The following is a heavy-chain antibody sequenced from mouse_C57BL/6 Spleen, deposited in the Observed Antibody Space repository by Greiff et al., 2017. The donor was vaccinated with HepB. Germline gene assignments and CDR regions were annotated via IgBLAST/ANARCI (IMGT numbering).Heavy chain of an antibody. CDR3: ARPIYDGYYGFAY. V-gene: IGHV5-12*01. CDR1: GFTFSNYS. J-gene: IGHJ3*01. CDR2: ISNGGGSP. D-gene: IGHD2-3*01. Sequence: EVKLVESGGGLVQPGGSLKLSCAASGFTFSNYSLIWVRQTPEKRLEWVAYISNGGGSPYYPDTVKGRFTISRDNAKNTLYLQMSRLKSEDTAMYYCARPIYDGYYGFAYWGQGTLVTVSA.